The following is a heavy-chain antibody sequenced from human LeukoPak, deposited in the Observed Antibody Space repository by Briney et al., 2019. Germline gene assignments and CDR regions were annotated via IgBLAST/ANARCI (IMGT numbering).Heavy chain of an antibody. CDR3: TRHGIKYSSSLGLDY. D-gene: IGHD6-6*01. V-gene: IGHV5-51*01. CDR1: GYSVINYC. CDR2: IYPGDSDT. J-gene: IGHJ4*02. Sequence: GESLRISCEGSGYSVINYCIAWVREMPGKGLEWMGLIYPGDSDTRYSPSFQGQVTISADKSISTAYLQWGSLKASDTAIYYCTRHGIKYSSSLGLDYGGQGTLVTVSS.